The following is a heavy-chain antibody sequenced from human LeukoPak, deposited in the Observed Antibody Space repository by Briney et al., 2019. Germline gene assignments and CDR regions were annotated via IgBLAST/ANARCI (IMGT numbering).Heavy chain of an antibody. CDR2: IIPIFGTA. CDR1: GGTFISYD. CDR3: ARASGYYDSSGYYPPGYYYYMDV. V-gene: IGHV1-69*06. Sequence: SVTVSFKASGGTFISYDISWVRQAPGQGVERMGGIIPIFGTANYAQKFQGRVTITADKSTSTAYMELSSLRSEDTAVYYCARASGYYDSSGYYPPGYYYYMDVWGKGTTVTVSS. J-gene: IGHJ6*03. D-gene: IGHD3-22*01.